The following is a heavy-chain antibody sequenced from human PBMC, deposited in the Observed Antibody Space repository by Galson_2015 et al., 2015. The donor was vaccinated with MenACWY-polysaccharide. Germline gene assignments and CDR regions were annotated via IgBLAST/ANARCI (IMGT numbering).Heavy chain of an antibody. V-gene: IGHV1-18*01. D-gene: IGHD3-3*01. CDR3: ARYFWSGSVGPGDV. J-gene: IGHJ6*02. CDR2: ISAYNGNT. Sequence: SVKVSCKASGYTFTNYGITWVRQAPGQGLEWMGWISAYNGNTNYAQKLQGRVTMTIDTSTSTAYMELRSLRSDDTAVYYCARYFWSGSVGPGDVWGQGTTVTVSS. CDR1: GYTFTNYG.